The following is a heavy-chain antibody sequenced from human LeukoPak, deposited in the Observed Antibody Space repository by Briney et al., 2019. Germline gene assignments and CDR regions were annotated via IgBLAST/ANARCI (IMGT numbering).Heavy chain of an antibody. Sequence: GGSLSLSCAASGFTFNTYTMNWVRQAPGKGLEWVANIKEDGSEKYYVDSVKGRFTISRDNAKNSLYLQMNSLRAEDTAVYYCARDPSSDAFDIWGQGTMVTVSS. V-gene: IGHV3-7*05. CDR1: GFTFNTYT. J-gene: IGHJ3*02. CDR3: ARDPSSDAFDI. CDR2: IKEDGSEK.